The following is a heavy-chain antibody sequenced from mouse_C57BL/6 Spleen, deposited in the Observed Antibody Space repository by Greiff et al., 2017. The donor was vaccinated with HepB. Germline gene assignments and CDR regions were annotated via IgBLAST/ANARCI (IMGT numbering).Heavy chain of an antibody. CDR1: GYTFTDYE. J-gene: IGHJ2*01. V-gene: IGHV1-15*01. CDR2: IDPETGGT. CDR3: TRDRFITTVVAPDY. D-gene: IGHD1-1*01. Sequence: QVHVKQSGAELVRPGASVTLSCKASGYTFTDYEMHWVKQTPVHGLEWIGAIDPETGGTAYNQKFKGKAILTADKSSSTAYMELRSLTSEDSAVYYCTRDRFITTVVAPDYWGQGTTLTVSS.